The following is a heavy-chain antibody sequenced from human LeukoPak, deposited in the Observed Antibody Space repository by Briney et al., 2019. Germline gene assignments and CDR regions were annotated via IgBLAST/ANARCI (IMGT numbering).Heavy chain of an antibody. J-gene: IGHJ6*02. CDR2: ISSSGSTI. CDR3: AREYSSSWYSDYYYGMDV. D-gene: IGHD6-13*01. V-gene: IGHV3-48*03. CDR1: GFTFSSYE. Sequence: GGSLRVSCAASGFTFSSYEMNWVRPAPGKGLDGVSYISSSGSTIYYADSVKGRFTISRDNAKNSLYLQMNSLRAEDTAVYYCAREYSSSWYSDYYYGMDVWGQGTTVTVSS.